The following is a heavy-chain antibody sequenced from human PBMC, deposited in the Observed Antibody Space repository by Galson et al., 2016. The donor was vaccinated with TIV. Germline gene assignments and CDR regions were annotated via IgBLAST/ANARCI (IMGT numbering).Heavy chain of an antibody. CDR3: AREWYYFDNNGYPDYNYGMDV. V-gene: IGHV3-48*03. CDR1: GFSLSRYE. Sequence: SLRLSCAASGFSLSRYEVNWVRQAPGKGLEWISYMTTTGDTIYYADSVKGRFIISRDSARAYLQMNSLRAEDTAVYFCAREWYYFDNNGYPDYNYGMDVWGQGTAVTVSS. D-gene: IGHD3-22*01. CDR2: MTTTGDTI. J-gene: IGHJ6*02.